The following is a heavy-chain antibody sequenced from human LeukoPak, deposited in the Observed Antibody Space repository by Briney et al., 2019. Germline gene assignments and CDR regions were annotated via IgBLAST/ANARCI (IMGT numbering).Heavy chain of an antibody. CDR1: GYSISSGYY. J-gene: IGHJ4*02. CDR2: THHSGST. CDR3: ARDLRYSSGYYFDY. D-gene: IGHD6-25*01. Sequence: SETLSLTCTVSGYSISSGYYWGWIRQPPGKGLEWIGTTHHSGSTYYNPSLKSRVTISVDTSKNQFSLRLSSVTAADTAVYYCARDLRYSSGYYFDYWGQGTLVTVSS. V-gene: IGHV4-38-2*02.